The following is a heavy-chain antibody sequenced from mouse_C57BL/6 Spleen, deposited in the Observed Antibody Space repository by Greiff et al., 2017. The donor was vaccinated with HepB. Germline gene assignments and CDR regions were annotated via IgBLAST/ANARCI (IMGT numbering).Heavy chain of an antibody. CDR2: IWRGGST. CDR3: AIFYDGYYVNAMDD. Sequence: VQLQQSGPGLVQPSQSLSITCTVSGFSLTSYGVHWVRQSPGKGLEWLGVIWRGGSTDYNAAFMSRLSITKDNSKSQVFFKMNSLQADDTAIYYSAIFYDGYYVNAMDDWGQGTSVTVSS. J-gene: IGHJ4*01. V-gene: IGHV2-5*01. CDR1: GFSLTSYG. D-gene: IGHD2-3*01.